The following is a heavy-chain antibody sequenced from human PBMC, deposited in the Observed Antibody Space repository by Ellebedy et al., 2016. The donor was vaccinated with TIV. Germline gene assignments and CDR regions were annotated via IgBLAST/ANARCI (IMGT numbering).Heavy chain of an antibody. V-gene: IGHV3-23*01. CDR2: ISAHGAAT. CDR1: GFTFSSFA. CDR3: AKDPLSSGRVYNWFDP. Sequence: PGGSLRLSCAGSGFTFSSFAISWVRQAPGKGLEWVSVISAHGAATYYADSVKGRFTISRDNSKNTVYLQMDSLRAEDTAIYYCAKDPLSSGRVYNWFDPWGQGTLVTVSS. D-gene: IGHD6-19*01. J-gene: IGHJ5*02.